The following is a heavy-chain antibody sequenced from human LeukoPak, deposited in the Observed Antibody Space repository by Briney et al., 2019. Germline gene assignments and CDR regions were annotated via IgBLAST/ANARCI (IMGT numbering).Heavy chain of an antibody. V-gene: IGHV4-4*07. D-gene: IGHD1-7*01. CDR2: IYTSGST. CDR1: GGSISSNY. Sequence: SETLSLTCTVSGGSISSNYWSWIRQPAGKGLEWIGRIYTSGSTNYNPSLKSRVTMSVDTSKNQFSLKLSSVTAADTAVYYCARDLDWNSVNWYFDLWGRGTLVTVSS. CDR3: ARDLDWNSVNWYFDL. J-gene: IGHJ2*01.